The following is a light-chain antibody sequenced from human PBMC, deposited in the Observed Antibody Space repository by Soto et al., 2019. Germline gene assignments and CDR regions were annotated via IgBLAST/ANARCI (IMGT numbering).Light chain of an antibody. CDR1: QSFSNW. Sequence: DIQMTQSPSTLSASVGDRVSITCRASQSFSNWLAWYQQKPGKAPKLLIYDVSSLENGVPSRFSGSGSGTEFTLTISSLQHDDSAIYYCQQYNSYSYTFGQGTKLEI. CDR3: QQYNSYSYT. J-gene: IGKJ2*01. V-gene: IGKV1-5*01. CDR2: DVS.